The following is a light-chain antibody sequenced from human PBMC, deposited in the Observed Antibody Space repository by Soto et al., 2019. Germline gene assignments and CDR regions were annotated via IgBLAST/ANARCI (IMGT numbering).Light chain of an antibody. CDR1: QSMNSW. J-gene: IGKJ1*01. Sequence: DRVSLTCRASQSMNSWLAWYQQKPGEAPKVLIYDASSLESGVPSRFSGSGSGTEFTLTIGSLQPEDFATYYCLRYNAFSQTFGQGTKV. CDR3: LRYNAFSQT. V-gene: IGKV1-5*01. CDR2: DAS.